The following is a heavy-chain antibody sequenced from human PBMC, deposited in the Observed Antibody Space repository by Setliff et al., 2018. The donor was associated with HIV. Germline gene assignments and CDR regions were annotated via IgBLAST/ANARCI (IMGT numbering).Heavy chain of an antibody. Sequence: SETLSLTCTVSGDSISSSSYYWGWIRQPPGKGLEWIGSVYYSGGTYYNPSLKSRVTISVDTSKNQFSLKLRSVTAADTAVYYCARIVVVIAKYFDYWGQGTLVTVS. CDR3: ARIVVVIAKYFDY. D-gene: IGHD2-21*01. CDR1: GDSISSSSYY. J-gene: IGHJ4*02. V-gene: IGHV4-39*01. CDR2: VYYSGGT.